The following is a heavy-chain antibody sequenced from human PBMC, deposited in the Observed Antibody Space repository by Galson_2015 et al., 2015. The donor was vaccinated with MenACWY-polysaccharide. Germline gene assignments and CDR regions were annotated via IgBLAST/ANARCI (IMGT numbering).Heavy chain of an antibody. V-gene: IGHV1-8*01. CDR1: GYKFSSYD. Sequence: SVKVSCKASGYKFSSYDINWVRQASGQGLEWMGWMNPNSGNTGYAQKFQGGVAMTRDTATSTAYMELRMLRYDDTAVYYCTRIIDRQLTFVDSWCQGTLVSVS. D-gene: IGHD2-2*01. CDR3: TRIIDRQLTFVDS. J-gene: IGHJ4*02. CDR2: MNPNSGNT.